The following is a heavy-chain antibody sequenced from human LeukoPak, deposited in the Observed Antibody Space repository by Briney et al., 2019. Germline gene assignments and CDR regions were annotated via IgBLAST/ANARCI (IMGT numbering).Heavy chain of an antibody. V-gene: IGHV3-30*18. CDR3: AKAGHRYSSSWYRDFDY. D-gene: IGHD6-13*01. Sequence: PGGSLRLACAASGFTFSSYGMHWVRQAPGKGLEWVAVISYDGSNKYYADSVKGRFTISRDNSKNTLYLQMNSLRAEYTAVYYCAKAGHRYSSSWYRDFDYWGQGTLVTVSS. J-gene: IGHJ4*02. CDR2: ISYDGSNK. CDR1: GFTFSSYG.